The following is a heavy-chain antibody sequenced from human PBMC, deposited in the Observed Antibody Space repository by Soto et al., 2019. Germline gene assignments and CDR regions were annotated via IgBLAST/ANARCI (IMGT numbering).Heavy chain of an antibody. CDR1: GGSISSSSYY. CDR3: ARQGPSVLMVYAYTREIYFDY. Sequence: SETLSLTCTVSGGSISSSSYYWGWIRQPPGKGLEWIGSIYYSGSTYYNPSLKSRVTISVDTSKNQFSLKLSSVTAADTAVYYCARQGPSVLMVYAYTREIYFDYWGQGTLVTVSS. V-gene: IGHV4-39*01. J-gene: IGHJ4*02. CDR2: IYYSGST. D-gene: IGHD2-8*01.